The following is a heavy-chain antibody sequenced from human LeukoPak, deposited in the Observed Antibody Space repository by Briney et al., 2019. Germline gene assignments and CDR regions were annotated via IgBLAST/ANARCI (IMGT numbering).Heavy chain of an antibody. J-gene: IGHJ4*02. Sequence: GGSLRLSCAASGFTFDDYAMHWVRQAPGKGLEWVSLISWDGGSTYYADSVKGRFTISRDNSKNSLYLQMNSQRAEDTALYYCTKGRYSSGWANPDYWGQGTLVTVSS. CDR3: TKGRYSSGWANPDY. CDR1: GFTFDDYA. D-gene: IGHD6-19*01. CDR2: ISWDGGST. V-gene: IGHV3-43D*03.